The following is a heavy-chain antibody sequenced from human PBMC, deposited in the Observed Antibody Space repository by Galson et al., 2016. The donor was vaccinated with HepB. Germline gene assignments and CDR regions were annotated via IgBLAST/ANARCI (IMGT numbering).Heavy chain of an antibody. D-gene: IGHD3-16*02. CDR1: GGSFSGYS. CDR3: TRRPLYHYYGVDV. Sequence: SETLSLTCAVYGGSFSGYSWNWIRQSPGKGLEWIGEVNHSGTTNYNPSLKSRVIISVDTSKNQFSLKLTSMTAADTAVYYCTRRPLYHYYGVDVWGQGTTVIVSS. J-gene: IGHJ6*02. V-gene: IGHV4-34*01. CDR2: VNHSGTT.